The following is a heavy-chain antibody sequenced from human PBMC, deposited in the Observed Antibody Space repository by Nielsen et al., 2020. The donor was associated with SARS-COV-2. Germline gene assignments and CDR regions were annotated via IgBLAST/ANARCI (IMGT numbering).Heavy chain of an antibody. CDR3: AKVYGDYVGFFDV. V-gene: IGHV3-9*01. CDR1: GFTFDDCA. J-gene: IGHJ2*01. D-gene: IGHD4-17*01. Sequence: GGSLRLSCVGSGFTFDDCAMHWVRQAPGKGLEWVSGISWNSVSIDYADSVKGRFTISRDNAKSSLYLQMNSLRAEDTAFYYCAKVYGDYVGFFDVWGRGTLVTVSS. CDR2: ISWNSVSI.